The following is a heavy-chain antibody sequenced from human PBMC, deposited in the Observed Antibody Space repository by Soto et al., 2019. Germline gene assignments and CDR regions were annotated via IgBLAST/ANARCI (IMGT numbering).Heavy chain of an antibody. CDR3: ARDRQQLLTRFDY. CDR1: GGTFSSYA. J-gene: IGHJ4*02. V-gene: IGHV1-69*13. D-gene: IGHD6-13*01. CDR2: IIPIFGTA. Sequence: GASVKVSCKASGGTFSSYAISWVRQAPGQGPEWMGGIIPIFGTANYAQKFQGRVTITADESTSTAYMELSSLRSEDTAVYYCARDRQQLLTRFDYWGQGTLVTVSS.